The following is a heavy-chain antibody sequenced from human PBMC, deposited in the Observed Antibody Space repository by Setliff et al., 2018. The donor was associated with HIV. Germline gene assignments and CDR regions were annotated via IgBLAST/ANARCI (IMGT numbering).Heavy chain of an antibody. V-gene: IGHV4-31*03. J-gene: IGHJ5*02. CDR1: RGSLISGGYY. CDR3: ARDLTSNSNCFEP. D-gene: IGHD4-4*01. CDR2: VYYTGKT. Sequence: SETLSLTCSVSRGSLISGGYYWSWIRQHPGKGLEWIGYVYYTGKTYYNPSLESRISMSVDTSKNQFSLKLTSVTAADTAIYYCARDLTSNSNCFEPWGQGTQVTVSS.